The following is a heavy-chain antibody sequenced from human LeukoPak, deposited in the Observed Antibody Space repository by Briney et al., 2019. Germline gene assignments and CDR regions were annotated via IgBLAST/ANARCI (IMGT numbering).Heavy chain of an antibody. CDR3: ARQRPFTGVVGATESWYFDL. CDR2: IIPIFGTA. D-gene: IGHD1-26*01. V-gene: IGHV1-69*05. CDR1: GYTFTDYY. Sequence: GASVKVSCKASGYTFTDYYIHWVRQAPGQGLEWMGGIIPIFGTANYAQKFQGRVTITTDESTSTAYMELSSLRSEDTAVYYCARQRPFTGVVGATESWYFDLWGRGTLVTVSS. J-gene: IGHJ2*01.